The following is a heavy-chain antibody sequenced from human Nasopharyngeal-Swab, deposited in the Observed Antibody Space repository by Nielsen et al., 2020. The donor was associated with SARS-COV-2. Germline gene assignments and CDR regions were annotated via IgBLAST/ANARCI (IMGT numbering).Heavy chain of an antibody. D-gene: IGHD6-13*01. CDR1: GGSFSGYY. Sequence: SETLSLTCAVYGGSFSGYYWSWIRQPPGKGPEWIGSIYYSGSTYYNPSLKSRVTISVDTSKNQFSLKLSSVTAADTAVYYCARHRYSSSWSWYFDYWGQGTLVTVSS. CDR3: ARHRYSSSWSWYFDY. J-gene: IGHJ4*02. V-gene: IGHV4-34*01. CDR2: IYYSGST.